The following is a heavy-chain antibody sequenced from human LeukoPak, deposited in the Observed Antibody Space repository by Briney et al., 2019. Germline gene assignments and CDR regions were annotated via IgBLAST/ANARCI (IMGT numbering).Heavy chain of an antibody. CDR2: IWYDGSNK. CDR1: GFTFSSYG. D-gene: IGHD3-10*01. Sequence: PGGSLRLSCAASGFTFSSYGVHWVRQAPGKGLEWVAVIWYDGSNKYYADSVKGRFTISRDNSKNTLYLQMNSLRAEDTAVYYCAKDRESIYYGSGSYYTYYYMDVWGKGTTVTVSS. V-gene: IGHV3-33*06. J-gene: IGHJ6*03. CDR3: AKDRESIYYGSGSYYTYYYMDV.